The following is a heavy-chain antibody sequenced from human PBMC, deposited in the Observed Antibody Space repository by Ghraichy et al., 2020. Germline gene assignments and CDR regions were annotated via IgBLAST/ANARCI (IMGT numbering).Heavy chain of an antibody. CDR1: GGTFSSYA. D-gene: IGHD2-2*01. CDR3: ASWGIVVVPAAMSYYYYGMDV. J-gene: IGHJ6*02. CDR2: IIPIFGTA. V-gene: IGHV1-69*13. Sequence: SVKVSCKASGGTFSSYAISWVRQAPGQGLEWMGGIIPIFGTANYAQKFQGRVTITADESTSTAYMELSSLRSEDTAVYYCASWGIVVVPAAMSYYYYGMDVWGQGTTVTVSS.